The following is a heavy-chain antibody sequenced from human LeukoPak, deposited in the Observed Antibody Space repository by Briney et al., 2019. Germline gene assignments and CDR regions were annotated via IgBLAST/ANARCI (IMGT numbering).Heavy chain of an antibody. CDR2: TYYISKWYN. D-gene: IGHD6-19*01. Sequence: SQTLSLTCAISGDSVSSNSAAWDWIRQSPSRGLEWLGRTYYISKWYNDYAVSVKSRITTTPATSKNHFTLHLNSATPEDTAVYYCARGVSSAWPFDYWGQGTLVTVSS. CDR3: ARGVSSAWPFDY. J-gene: IGHJ4*02. V-gene: IGHV6-1*01. CDR1: GDSVSSNSAA.